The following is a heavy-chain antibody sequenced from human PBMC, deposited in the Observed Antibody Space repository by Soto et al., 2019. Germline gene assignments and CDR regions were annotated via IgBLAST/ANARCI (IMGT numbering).Heavy chain of an antibody. CDR3: ARVPLGYCSSTSCSGFDP. D-gene: IGHD2-2*01. CDR1: GGSISSGGYY. Sequence: SETLSLTCTVSGGSISSGGYYWSWIRQHPGKGLEWIGYIYYSGSTYYNPSLKSRVTISVDTSKNQFSLKLSSVTAADTAVYYCARVPLGYCSSTSCSGFDPWGQGTLVTVSS. CDR2: IYYSGST. J-gene: IGHJ5*02. V-gene: IGHV4-31*03.